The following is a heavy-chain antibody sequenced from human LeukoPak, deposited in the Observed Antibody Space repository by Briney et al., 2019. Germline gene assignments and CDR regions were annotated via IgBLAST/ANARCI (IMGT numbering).Heavy chain of an antibody. V-gene: IGHV4-4*07. Sequence: SETLSLTCTVSGGSISSYYWNWIRQPAGKGVEWIGRIYTSGSTNYNPYLKSRVTMSVDTSKKQFSLKLSSVTAADTAVYYCAREPFTTHHLDIGADGFDYWGQGILVTVSS. CDR2: IYTSGST. CDR1: GGSISSYY. D-gene: IGHD6-13*01. CDR3: AREPFTTHHLDIGADGFDY. J-gene: IGHJ4*02.